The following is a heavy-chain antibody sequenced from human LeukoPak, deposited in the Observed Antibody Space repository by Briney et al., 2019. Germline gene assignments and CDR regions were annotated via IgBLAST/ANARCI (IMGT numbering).Heavy chain of an antibody. CDR3: TRRYDSSGYHDYYYYMDV. Sequence: GGSLRLSCAASGFTFDDYGMSWVRQAPGKGLEWVSGINWNGGSTGYADSVKGRFTISRDNAKNSLYLQMNSLRAEDTALYYCTRRYDSSGYHDYYYYMDVWGKGTTVTVSS. CDR2: INWNGGST. J-gene: IGHJ6*03. CDR1: GFTFDDYG. V-gene: IGHV3-20*04. D-gene: IGHD3-22*01.